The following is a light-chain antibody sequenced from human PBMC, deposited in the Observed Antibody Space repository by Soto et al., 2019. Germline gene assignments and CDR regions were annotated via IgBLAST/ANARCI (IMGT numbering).Light chain of an antibody. Sequence: EIVLTQSPGTLSLSPGERATLSCRASQTVNSDYLAWYQQRPGQAPRLLIYGASTRATVIPDRFSGSGSGTDFTLTIDRLEPEDFAMYFCQQYGTSLLTFGGGTKVEIK. J-gene: IGKJ4*01. V-gene: IGKV3-20*01. CDR1: QTVNSDY. CDR3: QQYGTSLLT. CDR2: GAS.